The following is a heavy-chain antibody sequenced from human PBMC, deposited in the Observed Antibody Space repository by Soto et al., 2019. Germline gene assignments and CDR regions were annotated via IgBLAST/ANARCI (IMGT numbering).Heavy chain of an antibody. V-gene: IGHV3-21*06. D-gene: IGHD1-26*01. Sequence: GGSLRLSCAASGFTFNSHNMNWVRQAPGKGLEWVACINPSGAYIYYADSLKGRFTISRDNAKNSVYLQMNSLRAEDTAVYYCTRSSGISETNRNWFDPWGQGTLVTVSS. CDR1: GFTFNSHN. CDR2: INPSGAYI. J-gene: IGHJ5*02. CDR3: TRSSGISETNRNWFDP.